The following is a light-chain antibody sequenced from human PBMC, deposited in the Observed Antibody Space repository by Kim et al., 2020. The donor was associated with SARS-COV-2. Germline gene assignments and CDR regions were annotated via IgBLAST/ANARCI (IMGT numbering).Light chain of an antibody. CDR1: SLRSYY. V-gene: IGLV3-19*01. J-gene: IGLJ2*01. CDR2: GKD. Sequence: SSELTQDPAVSVALGQTVRITSQGDSLRSYYATWYQQKPGQAPKVVIYGKDNRPSGVPDRFSGSSSGNTAYLTITGTQAGDEADYYCNSRDSNDYVVFGGGTKVTVL. CDR3: NSRDSNDYVV.